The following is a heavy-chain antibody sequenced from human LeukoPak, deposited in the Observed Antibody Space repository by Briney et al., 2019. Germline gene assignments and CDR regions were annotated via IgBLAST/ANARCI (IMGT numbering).Heavy chain of an antibody. D-gene: IGHD2-15*01. CDR1: GGSISSSSYY. Sequence: SETLSLTCTVSGGSISSSSYYWGWIRQPPGKGLEWIGSIYYSGSAYYNPSLKSRVTISVDTSKNQFSLKLSSVTAADTAVYYCARSGRYCSGGSCYHKLFDYWGQGTLVTVSS. CDR3: ARSGRYCSGGSCYHKLFDY. CDR2: IYYSGSA. J-gene: IGHJ4*02. V-gene: IGHV4-39*01.